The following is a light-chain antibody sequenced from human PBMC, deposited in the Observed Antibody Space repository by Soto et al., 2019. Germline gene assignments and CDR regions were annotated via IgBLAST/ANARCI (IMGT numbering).Light chain of an antibody. CDR1: SSDVGGYNY. Sequence: QPVLTQPASVSGSPGQSITISCTGSSSDVGGYNYVSWYQRNPDKAPKLMIYDVTDRPSGVSDRFSGSKSGNTASLTISGLQAEDEAEYYCSSYTRSSTLVVFGGGTKLTVL. J-gene: IGLJ2*01. CDR2: DVT. V-gene: IGLV2-14*03. CDR3: SSYTRSSTLVV.